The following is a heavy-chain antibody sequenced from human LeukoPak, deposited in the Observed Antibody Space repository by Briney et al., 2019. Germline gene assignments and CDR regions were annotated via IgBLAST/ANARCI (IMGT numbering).Heavy chain of an antibody. CDR3: ARFEDYGGNRDVFDI. CDR1: GYTFTAYY. D-gene: IGHD4-23*01. CDR2: INPHSGGA. V-gene: IGHV1-2*02. J-gene: IGHJ3*02. Sequence: VASVKVSCKASGYTFTAYYINWVRQAPGQGLEWMGWINPHSGGAVYAQGFQGRVTMTRDTSISTAYMELSRLRSDDTAVYYCARFEDYGGNRDVFDIWGQGKMVTVSS.